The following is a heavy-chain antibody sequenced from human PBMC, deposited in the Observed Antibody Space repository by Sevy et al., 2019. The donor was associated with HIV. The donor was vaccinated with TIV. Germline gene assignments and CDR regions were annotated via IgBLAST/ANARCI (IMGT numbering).Heavy chain of an antibody. V-gene: IGHV1-69*13. CDR2: IIPIFGTA. CDR3: ARSARTEYYFDY. Sequence: ASVKVSCKASGGTFSSYAISWVRQAPGQGLEWMGGIIPIFGTANYAQKFQGRVTITADESTSTAYVELSSLRSEDTAVYYCARSARTEYYFDYWGQGTLVTVSS. J-gene: IGHJ4*02. CDR1: GGTFSSYA.